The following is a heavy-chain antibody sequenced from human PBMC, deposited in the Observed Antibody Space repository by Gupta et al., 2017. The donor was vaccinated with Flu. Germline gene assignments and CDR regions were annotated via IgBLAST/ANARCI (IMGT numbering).Heavy chain of an antibody. CDR3: AITDYYDSSGYNDY. CDR2: ISAYNGNT. V-gene: IGHV1-18*01. D-gene: IGHD3-22*01. Sequence: QVQLVQSGAEVKKPGASVKVSCKASGYTFTSYGISWVRQAPGQGLEWMGWISAYNGNTDYAQKVQGRVTMTTDASTSTAYMELRSLRSDDTAVYYCAITDYYDSSGYNDYWGQGTLVTVSS. CDR1: GYTFTSYG. J-gene: IGHJ4*02.